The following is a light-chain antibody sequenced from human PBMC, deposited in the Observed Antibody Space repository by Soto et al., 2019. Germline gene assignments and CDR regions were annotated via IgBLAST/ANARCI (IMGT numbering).Light chain of an antibody. Sequence: IVLAQSPGPLSLSPGERANLSCRAGQSVSSSYLAWYQQKPGQAPRLLTSGASSRATRIPDRFSGSVPGTVLTLTISRLEPEAFAAYSWQQYGSSRWTFGQGTKVDIK. CDR1: QSVSSSY. CDR2: GAS. V-gene: IGKV3-20*01. J-gene: IGKJ1*01. CDR3: QQYGSSRWT.